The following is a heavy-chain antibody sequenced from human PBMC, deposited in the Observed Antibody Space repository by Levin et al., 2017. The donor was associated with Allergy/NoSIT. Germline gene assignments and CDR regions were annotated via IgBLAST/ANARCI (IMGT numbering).Heavy chain of an antibody. CDR3: TRDGYCSGGSCYSRWDYFDY. J-gene: IGHJ4*02. D-gene: IGHD2-15*01. CDR1: GFTFGDYA. CDR2: IRSKAYGGTT. Sequence: GESLKISCTASGFTFGDYAMSWFRQAPGKGLEWVGFIRSKAYGGTTEYAASVKGRFTISRDDSKSIAYLQMNSLKTEDTAVYYCTRDGYCSGGSCYSRWDYFDYWGQGTLVTVSS. V-gene: IGHV3-49*03.